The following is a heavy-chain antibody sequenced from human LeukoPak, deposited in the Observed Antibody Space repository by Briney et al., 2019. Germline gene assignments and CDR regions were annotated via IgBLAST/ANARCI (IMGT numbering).Heavy chain of an antibody. D-gene: IGHD2-15*01. CDR2: ISGSGGST. Sequence: GGSLRLSCAASGFTFSSYAMSWVRQAPGKGLEWVSAISGSGGSTYYADSVKGRFTIFRDTAKNSLYLQMNNLRGEDTALYYCARDVSSSTRAFDIWGQGTMVAVS. CDR1: GFTFSSYA. V-gene: IGHV3-23*01. J-gene: IGHJ3*02. CDR3: ARDVSSSTRAFDI.